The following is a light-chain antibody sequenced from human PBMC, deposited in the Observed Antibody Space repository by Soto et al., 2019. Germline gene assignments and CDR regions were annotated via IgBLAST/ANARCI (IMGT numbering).Light chain of an antibody. V-gene: IGLV1-51*01. CDR1: SANIGNNY. CDR2: DND. J-gene: IGLJ2*01. CDR3: LTWDSSLSVAV. Sequence: QSVLTQPPSVSAAPGQKVTIACSGRSANIGNNYVSWYHQVPGTAPKVVIYDNDQRPSGIPDRFSGSKSGTSATLGITGLQTGDEADYYCLTWDSSLSVAVFGGGTKLTVL.